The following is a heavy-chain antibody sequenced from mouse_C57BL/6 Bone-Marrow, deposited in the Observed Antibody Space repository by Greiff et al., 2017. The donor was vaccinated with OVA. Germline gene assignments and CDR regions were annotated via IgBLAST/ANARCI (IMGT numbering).Heavy chain of an antibody. J-gene: IGHJ1*03. CDR3: ARECRYFDV. Sequence: EVKLQQSGAELVKPGASVKLSCTASGFNIKDYYMHWVTQRTEQGLEWIGRLDPEDGETNYDPNFLGKATITADTSSNTAYRQLSSLTSEDTAVYYCARECRYFDVWGTGTTVTVSS. CDR1: GFNIKDYY. CDR2: LDPEDGET. V-gene: IGHV14-2*01.